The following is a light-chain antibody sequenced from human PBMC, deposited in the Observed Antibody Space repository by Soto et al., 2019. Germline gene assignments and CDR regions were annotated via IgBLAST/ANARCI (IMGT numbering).Light chain of an antibody. J-gene: IGLJ1*01. CDR1: SANIGSNT. CDR2: SNH. CDR3: AAWDDSLNGYV. V-gene: IGLV1-44*01. Sequence: QSLIPKPPSASASPGQWDTICCSESSANIGSNTVNWYQKLPGTAPKLLIYSNHPRPSGVPDRFSGSKSGTSASLAISGLQSEDEADYYCAAWDDSLNGYVFGTGTKVTVL.